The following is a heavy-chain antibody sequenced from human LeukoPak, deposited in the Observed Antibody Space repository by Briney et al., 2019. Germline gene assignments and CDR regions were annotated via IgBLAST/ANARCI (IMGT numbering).Heavy chain of an antibody. V-gene: IGHV4-39*07. CDR2: IYYSGST. CDR3: ARDIETAMVFDY. J-gene: IGHJ4*02. Sequence: SETLSLTCTVSGGSISSSSYYWGWIRQPPGKGLEWIGSIYYSGSTYYNPSLKSRATISVDTSKNQFSLKLSSVTAADTAVYYCARDIETAMVFDYWGQGTLVTVSS. CDR1: GGSISSSSYY. D-gene: IGHD5-18*01.